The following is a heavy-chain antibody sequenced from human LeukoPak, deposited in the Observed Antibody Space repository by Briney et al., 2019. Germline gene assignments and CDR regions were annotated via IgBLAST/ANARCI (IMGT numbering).Heavy chain of an antibody. Sequence: GGSLRLSCAASGFTFSSYAMHWVRQAPGKGLEWVAVISYDGSNKYYADSVKGRFTISRDNSKNTLYLQMNSLRAEDTAVYYCAGRARDYSNLGAYFDYWGQGTLVTVSS. V-gene: IGHV3-30-3*01. CDR1: GFTFSSYA. CDR3: AGRARDYSNLGAYFDY. J-gene: IGHJ4*02. CDR2: ISYDGSNK. D-gene: IGHD4-11*01.